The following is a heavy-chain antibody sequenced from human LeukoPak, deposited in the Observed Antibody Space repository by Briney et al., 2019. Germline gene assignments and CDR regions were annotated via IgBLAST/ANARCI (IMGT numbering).Heavy chain of an antibody. J-gene: IGHJ4*01. D-gene: IGHD6-19*01. V-gene: IGHV1-24*01. CDR1: GYTLTELS. CDR2: FDPEDGET. CDR3: AKDRDTSSARAGSAFDC. Sequence: ASVKVSCKVSGYTLTELSMHWVRQAPGKGLEWMGGFDPEDGETIYAQKFQGRVTMTEDTSTDTAYMELSSLRSEDTAVYYCAKDRDTSSARAGSAFDCWGQGTLVTVSS.